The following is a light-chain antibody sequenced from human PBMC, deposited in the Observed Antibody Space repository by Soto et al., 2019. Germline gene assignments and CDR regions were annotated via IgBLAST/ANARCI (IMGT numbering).Light chain of an antibody. J-gene: IGKJ2*01. CDR1: QRLLHSNGNHF. CDR3: MQAIQPPYT. V-gene: IGKV2-28*01. Sequence: EIVMTQSPPSLTVTPGEPASISCRSSQRLLHSNGNHFLDWYLQKPGQSPQLLIYLGSYRASGVPDRVSGSGAGTDFTLKISRVEAEDVGIYYCMQAIQPPYTFGQGTKLEIK. CDR2: LGS.